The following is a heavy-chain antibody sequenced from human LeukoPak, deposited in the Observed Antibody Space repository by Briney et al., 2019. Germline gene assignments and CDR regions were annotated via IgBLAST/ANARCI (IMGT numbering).Heavy chain of an antibody. Sequence: ASVEVSCKASGYTFTSYYMHWVRQAPGQGLEWMGIINPSGGSTSYAQKFQGRVTMTRDMSTSTVYMELSSLRSEDTAVYYCARRDYDSSGYYYGSFDYWGQGTLVTVSS. D-gene: IGHD3-22*01. CDR2: INPSGGST. CDR1: GYTFTSYY. J-gene: IGHJ4*02. CDR3: ARRDYDSSGYYYGSFDY. V-gene: IGHV1-46*01.